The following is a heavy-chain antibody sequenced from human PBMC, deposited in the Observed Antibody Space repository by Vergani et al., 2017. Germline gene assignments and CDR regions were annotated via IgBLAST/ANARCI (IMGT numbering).Heavy chain of an antibody. CDR2: NFYSGTT. Sequence: QVQLQESGPGVVKPSQTLSLTCAVSGGSISSGDHCWTWIRQRPGKGLGWIGYNFYSGTTYDNPSLRSRLTISVDTSQNQFSLKLRSGTAAAPAVYYCARVDTQVPATSHFYYIDVWGKGTTVVVSS. V-gene: IGHV4-31*11. CDR3: ARVDTQVPATSHFYYIDV. J-gene: IGHJ6*03. CDR1: GGSISSGDHC. D-gene: IGHD6-25*01.